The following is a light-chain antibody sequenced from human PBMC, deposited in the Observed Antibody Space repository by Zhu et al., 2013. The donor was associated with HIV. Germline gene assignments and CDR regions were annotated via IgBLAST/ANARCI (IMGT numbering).Light chain of an antibody. Sequence: QTVVTQEPSLTVSPGGTVTLTCASNTGAVTSAYAPSWFQQKLGQAPRALIYDTSNKYSWTPARVSGSLLGGKAALTLSAVQPEDEAEYYCLLYYSGAYVFGSGTKVTVL. CDR3: LLYYSGAYV. V-gene: IGLV7-43*01. J-gene: IGLJ1*01. CDR2: DTS. CDR1: TGAVTSAYA.